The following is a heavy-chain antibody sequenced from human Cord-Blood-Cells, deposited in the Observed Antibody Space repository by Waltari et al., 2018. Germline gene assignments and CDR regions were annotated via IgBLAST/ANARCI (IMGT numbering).Heavy chain of an antibody. V-gene: IGHV5-51*01. CDR3: ARPRDSFRGSDFWSGYAFDI. CDR2: IYPVDCDC. Sequence: EVQLVQSGAEVKKPGESLKIYCKGYGYSFTRYWIGWGRPMPGTGSAWMGIIYPVDCDCSYSQSLQGTVTISADKSISTAYLQWSSLKASDTAMYYCARPRDSFRGSDFWSGYAFDIWGQGTMVTVSS. CDR1: GYSFTRYW. J-gene: IGHJ3*02. D-gene: IGHD3-3*01.